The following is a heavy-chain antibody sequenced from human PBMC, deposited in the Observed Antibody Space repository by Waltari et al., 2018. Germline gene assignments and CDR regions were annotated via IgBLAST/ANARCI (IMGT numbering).Heavy chain of an antibody. CDR2: ISGSGGST. Sequence: EVQLVESGGGLVQPGGSLRLSCAASGFTFSSYAMSWVRQAPGKGREWVSAISGSGGSTSYADSVKGRFTISRDNSKNTLYLQMNSLRAEDTAVYYCAKGGFLEWFPCVYWGQGTLVTVSS. CDR1: GFTFSSYA. J-gene: IGHJ4*02. CDR3: AKGGFLEWFPCVY. D-gene: IGHD3-3*01. V-gene: IGHV3-23*04.